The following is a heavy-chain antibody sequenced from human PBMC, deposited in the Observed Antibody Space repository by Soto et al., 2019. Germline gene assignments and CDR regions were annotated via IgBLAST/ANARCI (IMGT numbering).Heavy chain of an antibody. V-gene: IGHV1-18*04. CDR2: LSAYNGNT. CDR1: GYTFTSYG. J-gene: IGHJ6*02. CDR3: AREYWGGDCYMFHYYGMDV. D-gene: IGHD2-21*02. Sequence: ASVKVSCKASGYTFTSYGISWVRQAPGQGLEWMGWLSAYNGNTNYAQKLQGRVTMTTDTSTSTAYMELRSRSSDDTAVYYCAREYWGGDCYMFHYYGMDVWGQGTTVTVSS.